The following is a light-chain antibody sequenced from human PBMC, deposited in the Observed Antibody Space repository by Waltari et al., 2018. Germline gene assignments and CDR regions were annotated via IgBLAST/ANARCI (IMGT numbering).Light chain of an antibody. J-gene: IGKJ4*01. Sequence: DIQMNQSQSSLSASVGDSTTINCRASQSISSYLNSYQQKPGKATKLLIYAPYSLQSGVPSRFSGSGSGTDFTLTISSLQPEDFATYYCQQSYSTPPAFGGGTKVEIK. CDR1: QSISSY. CDR2: APY. V-gene: IGKV1-39*01. CDR3: QQSYSTPPA.